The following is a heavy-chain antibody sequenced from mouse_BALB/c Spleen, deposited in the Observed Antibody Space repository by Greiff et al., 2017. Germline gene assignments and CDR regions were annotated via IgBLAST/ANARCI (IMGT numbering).Heavy chain of an antibody. CDR1: GFTFSSFG. V-gene: IGHV5-17*02. J-gene: IGHJ2*01. Sequence: EVQGVESGGGLVQPGGSRKLSCAASGFTFSSFGMHWVRQAPEKGLEWVAYISSGSSTIYYADTVKGRFTISRDNPKNTLFLQMTSLRSEDTAMYYCARSGGYDYDPYYFDYWGQGTTLTVSS. CDR3: ARSGGYDYDPYYFDY. D-gene: IGHD2-4*01. CDR2: ISSGSSTI.